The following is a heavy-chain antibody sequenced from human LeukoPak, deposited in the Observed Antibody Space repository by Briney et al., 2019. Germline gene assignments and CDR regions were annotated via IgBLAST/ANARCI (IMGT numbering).Heavy chain of an antibody. Sequence: PGGSLRLSCAASGFTFSSYGMHWVRQAPGKGLEWVAVISYDGSNKYYADSVKGRFTISRDNSKNTLYLQMNSLRAEDTAVYYCANNGVIDYWGQGTLVTVSS. V-gene: IGHV3-30*18. CDR3: ANNGVIDY. J-gene: IGHJ4*02. D-gene: IGHD2-8*01. CDR1: GFTFSSYG. CDR2: ISYDGSNK.